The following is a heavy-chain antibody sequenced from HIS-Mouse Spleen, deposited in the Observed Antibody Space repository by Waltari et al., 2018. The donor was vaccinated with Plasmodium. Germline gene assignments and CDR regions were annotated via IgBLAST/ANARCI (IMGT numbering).Heavy chain of an antibody. CDR2: ISYDGSNK. CDR1: GFTFSSYG. Sequence: QVQLVASGGGVVQPGRSLRLSCAASGFTFSSYGMQWVRQAPGKGLEWVAVISYDGSNKYYADSVKGRFTISRDNSKNTLYLQMNSLRAEDTAVYYCAKAQGVINFDYWGQGTLVTVSS. J-gene: IGHJ4*02. CDR3: AKAQGVINFDY. V-gene: IGHV3-30*18. D-gene: IGHD3-16*01.